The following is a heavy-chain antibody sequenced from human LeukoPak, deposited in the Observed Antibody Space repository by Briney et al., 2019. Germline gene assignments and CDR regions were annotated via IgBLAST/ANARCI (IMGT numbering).Heavy chain of an antibody. V-gene: IGHV3-48*03. D-gene: IGHD4-11*01. J-gene: IGHJ4*02. Sequence: GGSLRLSCAASGFSFSGYEMNWVRQAPGKGLEWLSSISISGSIIYYADSVKGRFTISRDNAKNSVYLQMNSLRAEDTAVYYCARGHNLVTPTRINFDYWGQGTLVTVSS. CDR3: ARGHNLVTPTRINFDY. CDR1: GFSFSGYE. CDR2: ISISGSII.